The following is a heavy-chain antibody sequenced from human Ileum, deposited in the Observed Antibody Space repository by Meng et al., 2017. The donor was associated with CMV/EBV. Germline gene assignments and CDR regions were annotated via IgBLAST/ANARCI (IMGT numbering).Heavy chain of an antibody. J-gene: IGHJ4*02. Sequence: QGQPVESGGGVVQAGGSLRLSCAASGFTFSSYGMHWVRQAPGKGLEWVAIIRNDGSYKYYADSVKGRFTISRDNSKNTLYLQMNSLEPEDTAVYYCVRINYLDHWGQGTLVTVSS. CDR2: IRNDGSYK. CDR1: GFTFSSYG. V-gene: IGHV3-30*02. CDR3: VRINYLDH.